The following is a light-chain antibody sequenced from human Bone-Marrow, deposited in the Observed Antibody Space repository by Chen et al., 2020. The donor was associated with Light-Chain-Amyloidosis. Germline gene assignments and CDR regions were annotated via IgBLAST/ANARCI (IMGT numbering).Light chain of an antibody. CDR3: QVWDRSSDRPV. V-gene: IGLV3-21*02. J-gene: IGLJ3*02. CDR1: NIGSTS. CDR2: DDS. Sequence: SYVLTQPSSVSVAPGQTATIACGGNNIGSTSVHWYQQTPGQAPLLVVYDDSERPAGIPERLCSANSGNTATVTISRGEAGDEADYYGQVWDRSSDRPVFGGGTKLTVL.